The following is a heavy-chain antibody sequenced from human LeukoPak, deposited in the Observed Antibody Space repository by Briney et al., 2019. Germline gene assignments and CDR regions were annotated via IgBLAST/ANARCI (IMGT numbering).Heavy chain of an antibody. V-gene: IGHV3-33*01. J-gene: IGHJ6*02. CDR1: GFTFSSYG. CDR3: ARASTVVVPAANYGMDV. CDR2: IWYDGSNK. D-gene: IGHD2-2*01. Sequence: PGRSLRLSCAASGFTFSSYGMHWVRQAPGKGLEWVAVIWYDGSNKYYADSVKGRFTISRDNSKNTLYLQMNSLRAEDTAVYYCARASTVVVPAANYGMDVWGQGTTVTVSS.